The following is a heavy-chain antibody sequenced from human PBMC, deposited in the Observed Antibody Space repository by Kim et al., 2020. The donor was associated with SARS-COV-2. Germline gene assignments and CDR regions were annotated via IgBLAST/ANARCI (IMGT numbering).Heavy chain of an antibody. CDR2: INPYNGDR. CDR3: ARDNGAGPPVF. Sequence: ASVKVSCKASGYTFTAYGMSWVRQAPGQGLEWLGWINPYNGDRKYAENVQARLTMTTDTVSNTAYMELRGLKSDDTAIYFCARDNGAGPPVFWGQGTLVIVSS. CDR1: GYTFTAYG. J-gene: IGHJ4*02. D-gene: IGHD2-8*01. V-gene: IGHV1-18*04.